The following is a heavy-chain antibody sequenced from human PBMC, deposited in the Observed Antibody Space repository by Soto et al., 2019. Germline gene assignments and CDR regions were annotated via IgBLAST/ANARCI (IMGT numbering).Heavy chain of an antibody. J-gene: IGHJ4*02. CDR3: ARHSNRNYGLYYFDD. CDR1: GGSISSGGYY. D-gene: IGHD4-4*01. Sequence: SETLSLTCTVSGGSISSGGYYWSWIRQPPGKGLEWIGYIYYSGSTKYNPSLKSRVTMSVDTSNNQFSLKMSSVTAADTAVYYCARHSNRNYGLYYFDDWGLGALVTVSS. CDR2: IYYSGST. V-gene: IGHV4-61*08.